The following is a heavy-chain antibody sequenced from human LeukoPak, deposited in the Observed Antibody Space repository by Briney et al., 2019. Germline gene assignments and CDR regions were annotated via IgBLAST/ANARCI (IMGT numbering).Heavy chain of an antibody. V-gene: IGHV3-33*01. CDR3: ARGRGTMVRGGRRNWFDP. Sequence: GGSLRLSCAASGFTFSSYGMHWVRQAPGKGLEWLAVIWYDGSNKYYADSVKGRFTISRDNSKNTLYLQMNSLRAEDTAVYYCARGRGTMVRGGRRNWFDPWGQGTLVTVSS. D-gene: IGHD3-10*01. CDR1: GFTFSSYG. J-gene: IGHJ5*02. CDR2: IWYDGSNK.